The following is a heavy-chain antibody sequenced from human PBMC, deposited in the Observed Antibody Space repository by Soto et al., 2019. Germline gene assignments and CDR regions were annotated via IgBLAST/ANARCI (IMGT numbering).Heavy chain of an antibody. D-gene: IGHD5-12*01. CDR2: IIPIFRTP. V-gene: IGHV1-69*12. CDR1: GGTFSSYA. Sequence: QVQLVQSGAEVKKPGSSVKVSCKASGGTFSSYAISWVRQAPGQGLEWMGGIIPIFRTPDYAQKFQGRVTITADESASTAYLELRSLRSEDTAVYYCAREKDRPRLGGNYYYIMDVWGQGTTVTVSS. CDR3: AREKDRPRLGGNYYYIMDV. J-gene: IGHJ6*02.